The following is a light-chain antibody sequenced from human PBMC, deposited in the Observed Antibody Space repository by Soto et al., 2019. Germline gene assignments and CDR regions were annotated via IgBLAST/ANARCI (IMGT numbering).Light chain of an antibody. Sequence: DIQMTQSPSSLSASVGDRVTITCQASQDISNYLNWYQQKPGKAPKLLIYDASNLETGGPSRFSGSGSGTDFTFTISSLLPEDIATYYCQQYDNLPPYTFGQGTKLEIK. CDR1: QDISNY. CDR2: DAS. J-gene: IGKJ2*01. V-gene: IGKV1-33*01. CDR3: QQYDNLPPYT.